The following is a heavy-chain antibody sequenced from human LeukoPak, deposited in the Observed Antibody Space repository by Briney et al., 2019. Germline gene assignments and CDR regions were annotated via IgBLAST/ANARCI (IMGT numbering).Heavy chain of an antibody. J-gene: IGHJ3*02. Sequence: SETLSLTCTVSGGSISSSSYYRGWIRQPPGKGLEWIGSIYYSGSTHYNPSLKSRVTISVDTSKNQFSLKLSSVTAADTAVYYCARQGPIAAAGMRVAFDIWGQGTMVTVSS. D-gene: IGHD6-13*01. V-gene: IGHV4-39*01. CDR1: GGSISSSSYY. CDR3: ARQGPIAAAGMRVAFDI. CDR2: IYYSGST.